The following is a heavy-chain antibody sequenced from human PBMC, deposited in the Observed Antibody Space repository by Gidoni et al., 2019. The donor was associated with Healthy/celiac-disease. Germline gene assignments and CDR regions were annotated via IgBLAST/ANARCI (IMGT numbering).Heavy chain of an antibody. CDR1: GGSISSGSSY. CDR2: IYTSGST. V-gene: IGHV4-61*02. Sequence: QVQLQESGPGLVKPSQTLSLTCTVSGGSISSGSSYCSWIRQPAGKGLEWIGRIYTSGSTNYNPSLKSRVTISVDTSKNQFSLKLSSVTAADTAVYYCAREIRSGYYLVAFDIWGQGTMVTVSS. CDR3: AREIRSGYYLVAFDI. J-gene: IGHJ3*02. D-gene: IGHD3-22*01.